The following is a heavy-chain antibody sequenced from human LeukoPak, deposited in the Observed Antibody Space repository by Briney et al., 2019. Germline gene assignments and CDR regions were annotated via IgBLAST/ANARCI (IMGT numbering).Heavy chain of an antibody. CDR1: GYSISSGYY. D-gene: IGHD3-22*01. J-gene: IGHJ4*02. CDR2: IYHSGST. V-gene: IGHV4-38-2*02. CDR3: ARVDSSDYNHDY. Sequence: SETLSLTCTVSGYSISSGYYWGWIRQPPGQGLEWIGSIYHSGSTYYNPSLKSRVTISVDTSKNQFSLKLSSVTAADTAVYYCARVDSSDYNHDYWGQGTLVTVSS.